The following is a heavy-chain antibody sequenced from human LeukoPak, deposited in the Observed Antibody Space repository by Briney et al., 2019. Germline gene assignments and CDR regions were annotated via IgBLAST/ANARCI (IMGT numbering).Heavy chain of an antibody. D-gene: IGHD3-10*01. CDR1: GFTFSSYG. Sequence: PGGSLRLSCAASGFTFSSYGMHWVRQAPGKGLEWVAFIRYDGSDKYYADSVKGRFTISRDNSKNTLYLQMNSLRAEDTAVYYCANPLLSSGSMPSYWGQGTLVTVSS. CDR3: ANPLLSSGSMPSY. J-gene: IGHJ4*02. V-gene: IGHV3-30*02. CDR2: IRYDGSDK.